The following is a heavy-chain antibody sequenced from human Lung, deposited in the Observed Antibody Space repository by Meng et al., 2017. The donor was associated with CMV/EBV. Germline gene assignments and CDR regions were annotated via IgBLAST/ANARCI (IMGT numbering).Heavy chain of an antibody. Sequence: ASXXVSXKASGYTXTSYYMRWVRQAPGQGLEWMGIINPSVGSTSYAQKFQGRVTMTRDTSTSTGYMELSSLRSEDTAVYYCARGVKDRGPSSSSNPYSSGWYYCDYWXQGTXVTVSS. J-gene: IGHJ4*02. CDR3: ARGVKDRGPSSSSNPYSSGWYYCDY. V-gene: IGHV1-46*01. CDR2: INPSVGST. D-gene: IGHD6-19*01. CDR1: GYTXTSYY.